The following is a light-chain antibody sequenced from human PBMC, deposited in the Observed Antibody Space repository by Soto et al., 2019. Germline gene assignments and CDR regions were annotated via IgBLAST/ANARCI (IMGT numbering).Light chain of an antibody. Sequence: IQFTQSPSSLSASVGDRVTITCQASQDITNYLNWYQQKPGRAPRLLLYDASSLETGVPSRFSGSGSGTDFTLTISSLQPEDVATYYCQHYDHLPITFGQGTRLEIK. CDR1: QDITNY. CDR3: QHYDHLPIT. J-gene: IGKJ5*01. V-gene: IGKV1-33*01. CDR2: DAS.